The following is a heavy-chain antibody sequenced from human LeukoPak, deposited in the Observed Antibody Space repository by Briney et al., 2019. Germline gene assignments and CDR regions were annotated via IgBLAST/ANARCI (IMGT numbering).Heavy chain of an antibody. CDR1: GFTFSSYA. J-gene: IGHJ4*02. CDR3: AKRAVGSSCYAYYFDY. Sequence: GGNLRLSCAASGFTFSSYAMSRVRQAPGKGLEWVSNISSSGGSKYYADSVKGRFTISGDNSKITLYLQMSSLRAEDTAVYYCAKRAVGSSCYAYYFDYWGQGTLVTVSS. CDR2: ISSSGGSK. V-gene: IGHV3-23*01. D-gene: IGHD3-22*01.